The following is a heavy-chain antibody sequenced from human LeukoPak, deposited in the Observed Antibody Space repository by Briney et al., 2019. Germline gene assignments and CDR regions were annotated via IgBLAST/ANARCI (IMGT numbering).Heavy chain of an antibody. CDR1: GGSISSYY. V-gene: IGHV4-59*08. J-gene: IGHJ4*02. CDR3: ARRALGDRATAFDY. CDR2: IYYSGST. Sequence: SETLSLTCTVSGGSISSYYWSWIRQPPGKGLEWIGYIYYSGSTNYNPSLKSRVTISVDTSKNQFSLKLSSVTAADTAVYYCARRALGDRATAFDYWGQGTLVTVSS. D-gene: IGHD5-18*01.